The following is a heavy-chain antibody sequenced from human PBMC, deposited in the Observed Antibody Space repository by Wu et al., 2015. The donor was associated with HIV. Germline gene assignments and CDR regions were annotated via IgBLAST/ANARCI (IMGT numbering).Heavy chain of an antibody. V-gene: IGHV1-69*12. Sequence: VQLVQSGAEVKKPGSSVKLSCKASGGTFSSFSITWVRQAPGHGLEWMGGIIPVFGTTKYAQKFQGRVTITADESTSTAYMELTSLRSDDTAVYYCAGGILVRGSEHWFDPWGQGTLVTVSS. CDR1: GGTFSSFS. D-gene: IGHD2-21*01. CDR3: AGGILVRGSEHWFDP. J-gene: IGHJ5*02. CDR2: IIPVFGTT.